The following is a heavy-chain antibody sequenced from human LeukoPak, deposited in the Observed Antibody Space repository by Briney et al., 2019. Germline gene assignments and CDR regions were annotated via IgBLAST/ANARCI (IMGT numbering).Heavy chain of an antibody. CDR1: GFTFSSYA. D-gene: IGHD5-12*01. CDR3: AKDAGYSDYVFYYYGMDV. Sequence: PGGSLRLSCSASGFTFSSYAMHWVRQAPGKGLEWVSGIGGSGGSTYHADSVKGRFTISRDNSKNTLYLQMNSLRAEDTALYYCAKDAGYSDYVFYYYGMDVWGQGTTVTVSS. V-gene: IGHV3-23*01. CDR2: IGGSGGST. J-gene: IGHJ6*02.